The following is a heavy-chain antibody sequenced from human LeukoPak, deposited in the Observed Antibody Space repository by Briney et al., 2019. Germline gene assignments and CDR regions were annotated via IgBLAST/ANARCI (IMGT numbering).Heavy chain of an antibody. CDR2: ISAYNGNT. CDR3: ARALAYSSSGCFDP. Sequence: ASVKVSCKASGYTFTSYGISWVRRAPGQGLEWMGWISAYNGNTSYAQKLQGRVTMTTDTSTSTAYMELRSLRSDDTAVYYCARALAYSSSGCFDPWGQGTLVTVSS. J-gene: IGHJ5*02. CDR1: GYTFTSYG. V-gene: IGHV1-18*01. D-gene: IGHD6-6*01.